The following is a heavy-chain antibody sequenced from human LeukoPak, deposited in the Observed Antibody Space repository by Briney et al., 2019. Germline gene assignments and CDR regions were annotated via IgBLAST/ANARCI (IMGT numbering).Heavy chain of an antibody. CDR1: GGTFSSYA. D-gene: IGHD1-7*01. J-gene: IGHJ6*04. V-gene: IGHV1-69*06. Sequence: GASVKVSCKASGGTFSSYAISWVRQAPGQGLEWMGGIIPIFGTANYAQKFQGRVTITADKSTSTAYMELSSLRSEDTAVYYCAGSITGTTVPLGMDVWGKGTTVTVPS. CDR3: AGSITGTTVPLGMDV. CDR2: IIPIFGTA.